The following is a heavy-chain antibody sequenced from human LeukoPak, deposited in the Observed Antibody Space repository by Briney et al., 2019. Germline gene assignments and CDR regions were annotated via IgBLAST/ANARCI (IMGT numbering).Heavy chain of an antibody. J-gene: IGHJ6*02. D-gene: IGHD6-25*01. Sequence: ASVKVSCKASGYTFTSYDINWVRQATGQGLEWMGWISAYNGNTNYAQKLQGRVTMTTDTSTNTAYMEVRSLRSDDTAVYYCARDERHSPDVWGQGTTVTVSS. CDR1: GYTFTSYD. CDR3: ARDERHSPDV. CDR2: ISAYNGNT. V-gene: IGHV1-18*01.